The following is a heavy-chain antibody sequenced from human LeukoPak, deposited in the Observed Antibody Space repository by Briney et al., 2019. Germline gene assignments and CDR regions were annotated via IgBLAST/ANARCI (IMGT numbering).Heavy chain of an antibody. CDR2: IYHSGST. CDR1: GGSISSGGYS. J-gene: IGHJ1*01. CDR3: ASDYGDHEYFQH. D-gene: IGHD4-17*01. Sequence: SETLSLTCAVSGGSISSGGYSWRWIRQPPGKGLEWIGYIYHSGSTYYNPSLKSRVTISVHRSKNQFSLKLSSVTAADTAVYYCASDYGDHEYFQHWGQGTLVTVSS. V-gene: IGHV4-30-2*01.